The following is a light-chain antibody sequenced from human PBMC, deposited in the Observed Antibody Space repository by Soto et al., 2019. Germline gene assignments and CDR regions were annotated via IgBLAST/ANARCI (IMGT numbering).Light chain of an antibody. CDR2: KAS. J-gene: IGKJ1*01. V-gene: IGKV1-5*03. CDR1: QSISTW. CDR3: QQYDSYPWT. Sequence: DIQMTQSPSTLSASVVDRVTITCRASQSISTWLAWFQQRPGKAPKLLISKASSLESGVPSRFSGSGSGTEFTLTISSLQPDDFATYYCQQYDSYPWTFGQGTKVDIK.